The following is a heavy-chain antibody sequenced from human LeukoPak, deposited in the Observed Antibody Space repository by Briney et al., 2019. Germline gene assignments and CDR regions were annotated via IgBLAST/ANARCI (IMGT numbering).Heavy chain of an antibody. CDR1: GDSITYYH. D-gene: IGHD2-21*01. J-gene: IGHJ6*03. CDR2: IYTSGST. Sequence: SETLSLTCSVSGDSITYYHWTWIRQPAGKALEWLGRIYTSGSTHYNPSVRGRATISVDTSESQFSLKLTSVTAADTAVYYCARDRDCTGGSCYHVDVWGKGTTVTVSS. CDR3: ARDRDCTGGSCYHVDV. V-gene: IGHV4-4*07.